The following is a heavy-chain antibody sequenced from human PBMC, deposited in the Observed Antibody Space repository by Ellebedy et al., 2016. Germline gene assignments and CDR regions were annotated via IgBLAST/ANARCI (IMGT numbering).Heavy chain of an antibody. CDR2: IWYDGSNK. J-gene: IGHJ4*02. CDR1: GFTFSSYG. Sequence: GGSLRLSCAASGFTFSSYGMHWVRQAPGKGLEWVAVIWYDGSNKYYADSVKGRFTISRDNSKNTLYLQMNSLRAEDTAVYYCARDQVEVPEYYFDYWGQGTLVTVSS. CDR3: ARDQVEVPEYYFDY. V-gene: IGHV3-33*01. D-gene: IGHD1-14*01.